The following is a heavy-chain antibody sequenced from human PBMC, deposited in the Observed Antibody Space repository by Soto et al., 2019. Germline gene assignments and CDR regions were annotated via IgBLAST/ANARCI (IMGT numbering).Heavy chain of an antibody. J-gene: IGHJ4*02. D-gene: IGHD2-2*03. CDR3: ARVGGGYCSSTSCYYFDY. Sequence: QLQLQESGPGLVKPSETLSLTCTVSGGSITSSSYYWGWIRQPPGKGLEWIGSIHYSGSTYYNPSLKSRVTRSVDTSKNQFSLKLSSVTAADTAMYYCARVGGGYCSSTSCYYFDYWGQGTLVTVSS. V-gene: IGHV4-39*02. CDR1: GGSITSSSYY. CDR2: IHYSGST.